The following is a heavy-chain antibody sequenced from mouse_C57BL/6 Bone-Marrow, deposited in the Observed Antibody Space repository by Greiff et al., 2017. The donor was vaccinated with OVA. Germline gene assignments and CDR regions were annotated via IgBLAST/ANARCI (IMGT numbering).Heavy chain of an antibody. V-gene: IGHV7-1*01. J-gene: IGHJ2*01. CDR2: SRNKANDYTT. Sequence: EVQGVESGGGLVQSGRSLRLSCATSGFTFSDFYMEWVRQAPGKGLEWIAASRNKANDYTTEYSASVKGRFIVSRDTSQSILYLQMNALRAEDTAIYYCARDGGGSSPYFDYWGQGTTLTVSS. CDR1: GFTFSDFY. D-gene: IGHD1-1*01. CDR3: ARDGGGSSPYFDY.